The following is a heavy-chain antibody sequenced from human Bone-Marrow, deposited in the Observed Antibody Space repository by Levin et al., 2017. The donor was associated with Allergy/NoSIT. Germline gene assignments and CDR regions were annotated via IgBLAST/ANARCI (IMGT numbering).Heavy chain of an antibody. CDR1: GGSVSSSGYY. CDR2: INYGGKT. D-gene: IGHD2-21*02. J-gene: IGHJ4*02. Sequence: SQTLSLTCSVSGGSVSSSGYYWGWFRQSPGKGLEWIGSINYGGKTYEHPSLKSRVTTSLDTSKNQFSLKLNSVTAADTAVYYCGRLTSAGTQPLDCLDSWGQGTLVTVSS. CDR3: GRLTSAGTQPLDCLDS. V-gene: IGHV4-39*07.